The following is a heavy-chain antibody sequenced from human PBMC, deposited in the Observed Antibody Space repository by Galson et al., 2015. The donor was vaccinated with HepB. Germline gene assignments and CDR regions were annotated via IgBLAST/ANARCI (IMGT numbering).Heavy chain of an antibody. CDR1: GYTFSNNA. D-gene: IGHD3-16*02. CDR3: ARGGGRFWGSYRSTSPFDY. Sequence: SVKVSCKASGYTFSNNAMNWVRQAPGQGLEWMGWISTDTGSPTYAQGFTGRFVFSLDTSVSTAYLQISSLKAEDTAVYYCARGGGRFWGSYRSTSPFDYWGQGTLVTVSS. V-gene: IGHV7-4-1*02. J-gene: IGHJ4*02. CDR2: ISTDTGSP.